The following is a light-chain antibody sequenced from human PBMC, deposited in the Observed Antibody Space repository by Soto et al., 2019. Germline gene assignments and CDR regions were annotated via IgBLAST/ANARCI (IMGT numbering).Light chain of an antibody. CDR2: DAN. V-gene: IGLV2-14*03. CDR1: SSDFGGYNY. CDR3: SSYTSSTTYV. J-gene: IGLJ1*01. Sequence: QSARTQPASVSGSPGQSITISCTGTSSDFGGYNYVSWYQHHPGKAPKLMIYDANNRPSGVSTRFSGSKSGNTASLTISGLQAEDEADYYCSSYTSSTTYVFGTGTKVTVL.